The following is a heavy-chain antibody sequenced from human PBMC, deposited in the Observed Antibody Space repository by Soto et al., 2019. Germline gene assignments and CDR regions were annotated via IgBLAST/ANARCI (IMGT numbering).Heavy chain of an antibody. V-gene: IGHV3-33*01. Sequence: QVQLVESGGGVVQPGRSLRLSCAASGFTFSSYGMHWVRQAPGKGLSWVAGIWYDGSNKYYADSVKGRFTISRDNSKNTLYLQMNSLRAEDTAVYYCARDSSPGPYGYGGNSGLNWFDPWGQGTVVTVSS. J-gene: IGHJ5*02. CDR1: GFTFSSYG. CDR3: ARDSSPGPYGYGGNSGLNWFDP. D-gene: IGHD4-17*01. CDR2: IWYDGSNK.